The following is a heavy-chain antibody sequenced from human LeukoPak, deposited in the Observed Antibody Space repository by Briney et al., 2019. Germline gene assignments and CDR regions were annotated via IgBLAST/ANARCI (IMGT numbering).Heavy chain of an antibody. CDR2: IIPIFGTA. CDR3: ARVPNSSSWVLAKWFDP. J-gene: IGHJ5*02. Sequence: ASVKVSCKASGGTFSSYAISWVRQAPGQGLEWMGGIIPIFGTASYAQKFQGRVTITADESTSTAYMELSSLKSEDTAVYYCARVPNSSSWVLAKWFDPWGQGTLVTVSS. V-gene: IGHV1-69*13. CDR1: GGTFSSYA. D-gene: IGHD6-13*01.